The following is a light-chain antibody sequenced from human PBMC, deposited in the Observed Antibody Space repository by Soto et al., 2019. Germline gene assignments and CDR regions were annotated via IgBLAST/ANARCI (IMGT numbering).Light chain of an antibody. CDR3: QSYDSSLSGFYV. J-gene: IGLJ1*01. CDR2: DNN. V-gene: IGLV1-40*01. Sequence: QSVLTQPPSVSGAPGQRVTISCTGSSSNIGLGYDVHWYQQLPGTAPKLLIYDNNNRPSGVPDRFSGSKSATSASLAITGLQAEDEADYYCQSYDSSLSGFYVFGTGTKVTVL. CDR1: SSNIGLGYD.